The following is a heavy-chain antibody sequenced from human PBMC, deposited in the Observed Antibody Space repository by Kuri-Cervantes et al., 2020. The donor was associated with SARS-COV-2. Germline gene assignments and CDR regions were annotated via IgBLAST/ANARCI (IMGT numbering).Heavy chain of an antibody. D-gene: IGHD2/OR15-2a*01. CDR1: GLSINNYD. J-gene: IGHJ5*02. CDR2: IPYEGSNK. Sequence: GGSLRLSCAVSGLSINNYDMHLVRQAQGKGPEWVAVIPYEGSNKHYSDSVKGRFTISRDNSKSMVYLQINSLRPEDTATYYCAKSRGPFSLSVSLSVLDPWGRGTLVTVSS. V-gene: IGHV3-30*18. CDR3: AKSRGPFSLSVSLSVLDP.